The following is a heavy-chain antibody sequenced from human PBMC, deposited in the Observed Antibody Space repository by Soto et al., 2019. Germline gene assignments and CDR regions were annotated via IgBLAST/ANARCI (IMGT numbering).Heavy chain of an antibody. D-gene: IGHD3-10*01. Sequence: QVQLVQSGAEVKKPGASVKVSCTASGYTFTGYYMHWVRQAPGQGLEWMGGINPNSGGTNYAQTFQGWVTKTRDTSISTAYMELSRLRSDDTAVYYWARLQGYGSGSYATGGAFDIWGQGTMVTVSS. CDR1: GYTFTGYY. CDR3: ARLQGYGSGSYATGGAFDI. V-gene: IGHV1-2*04. J-gene: IGHJ3*02. CDR2: INPNSGGT.